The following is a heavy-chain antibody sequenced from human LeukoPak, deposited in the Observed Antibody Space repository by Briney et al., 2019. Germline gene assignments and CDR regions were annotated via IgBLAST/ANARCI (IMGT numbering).Heavy chain of an antibody. CDR2: ISSSSSTI. Sequence: QTGGSLRLSCAASGFTFSSYAMSWVRQAPGKGLEWVSAISSSSSTIYYADSVKGRFTISRDNAKNSLYLQMNSLRAEDTAVYYCARVKVVVVPAAIVLLRLSTTRGTNYYMDVWGKGTTVTVSS. CDR3: ARVKVVVVPAAIVLLRLSTTRGTNYYMDV. D-gene: IGHD2-2*01. V-gene: IGHV3-48*01. CDR1: GFTFSSYA. J-gene: IGHJ6*03.